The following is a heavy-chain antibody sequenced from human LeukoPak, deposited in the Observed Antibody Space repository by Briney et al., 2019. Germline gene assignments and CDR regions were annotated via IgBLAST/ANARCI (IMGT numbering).Heavy chain of an antibody. CDR2: ISSSSSYI. Sequence: GGSLRLSCSASGFTFSSYSMNWVRQAPGKGLEWVSSISSSSSYIYYADSVKGRFTISRDNAKNSLYLQMNSLSAEDTAVYYCARVEYSSSWYYFDYWGQGTLVTVSS. CDR3: ARVEYSSSWYYFDY. V-gene: IGHV3-21*01. D-gene: IGHD6-13*01. CDR1: GFTFSSYS. J-gene: IGHJ4*02.